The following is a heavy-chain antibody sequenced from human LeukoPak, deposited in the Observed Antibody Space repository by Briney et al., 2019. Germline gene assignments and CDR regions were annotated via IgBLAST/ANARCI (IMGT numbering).Heavy chain of an antibody. Sequence: SETLSLTCTVSGGSIGSHYWSWIRQPPGKGLEWIGYVFYSGTTNYNPSLKSRVTISVDTSKNQFSLKLSSVTAADTAVYYCARDDYDSRGEAFDIWGLGTMVTVSS. CDR3: ARDDYDSRGEAFDI. CDR1: GGSIGSHY. J-gene: IGHJ3*02. CDR2: VFYSGTT. V-gene: IGHV4-59*11. D-gene: IGHD3-22*01.